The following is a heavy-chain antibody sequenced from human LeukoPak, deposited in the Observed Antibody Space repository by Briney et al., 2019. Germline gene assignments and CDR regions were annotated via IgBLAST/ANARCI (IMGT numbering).Heavy chain of an antibody. D-gene: IGHD6-13*01. J-gene: IGHJ4*02. CDR2: IYYSGST. CDR3: ARGGTSSWSYCFDY. V-gene: IGHV4-59*01. Sequence: SETLSLTCTVSGGSISSYYWSWIRQSPGKGLECNGYIYYSGSTNYNPSLKSRVTISVDTSKNQFSLKLSSVTAADTAVYYCARGGTSSWSYCFDYWGQGTLVTVSS. CDR1: GGSISSYY.